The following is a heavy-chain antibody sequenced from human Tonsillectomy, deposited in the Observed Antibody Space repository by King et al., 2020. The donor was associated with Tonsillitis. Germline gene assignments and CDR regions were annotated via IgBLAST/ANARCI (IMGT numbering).Heavy chain of an antibody. CDR1: GGSINYFY. CDR3: ARDRGGYYLPFAY. CDR2: IYSSGTT. Sequence: QLQESGPGLVKPSETLSLTCTVSGGSINYFYWNWIRQPAGKGLEWIGRIYSSGTTNYNPSLKSRVTMSVDTSKNRFSLKLISVTFADSAVDYCARDRGGYYLPFAYWGQRNPVAVSS. V-gene: IGHV4-4*07. J-gene: IGHJ4*02. D-gene: IGHD3-22*01.